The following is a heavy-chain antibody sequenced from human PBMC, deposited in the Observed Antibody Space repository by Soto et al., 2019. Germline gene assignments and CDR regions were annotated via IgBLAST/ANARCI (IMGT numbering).Heavy chain of an antibody. J-gene: IGHJ5*02. CDR3: ASSSTWRGWFDP. D-gene: IGHD2-2*01. CDR1: GFTFNNFP. Sequence: QVQLVESGGGVAQPGRSLRLSCAASGFTFNNFPMHWVRRAPGKGLEWVAVISYDGSNMDYADSLKGRFTISRDNSKNPLYLPMNSPTPEDTAVYYCASSSTWRGWFDPWGQGTLVTVSS. CDR2: ISYDGSNM. V-gene: IGHV3-30*04.